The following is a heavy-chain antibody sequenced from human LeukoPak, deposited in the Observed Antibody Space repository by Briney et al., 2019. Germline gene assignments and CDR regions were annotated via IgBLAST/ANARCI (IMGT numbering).Heavy chain of an antibody. D-gene: IGHD4-11*01. CDR1: GASISNYA. V-gene: IGHV4-4*07. CDR2: IYSSGST. CDR3: ARLYSNYDY. J-gene: IGHJ4*02. Sequence: PSETLSLTCTVSGASISNYAWSWIRQPAGKGLDWIGRIYSSGSTNYNPSLKSRVTISVDTSKNQFSLKLSSVTAADTAVYYCARLYSNYDYWGQGTLVTVSS.